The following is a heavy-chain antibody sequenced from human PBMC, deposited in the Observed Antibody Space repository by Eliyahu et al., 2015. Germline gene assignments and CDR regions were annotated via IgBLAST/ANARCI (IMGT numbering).Heavy chain of an antibody. CDR2: IWYDGSNK. CDR3: ARGGPPPADY. J-gene: IGHJ4*02. Sequence: QVQLVESGGGXVQPGRSXRLSCAASGFTXXSYGMHWVRQAPGKGLEWXGVIWYDGSNKYYADSVKGRFTISRDNSKNTLYLQMNSLRAEDTAVYYCARGGPPPADYWGQGTLVTVSS. V-gene: IGHV3-33*01. CDR1: GFTXXSYG.